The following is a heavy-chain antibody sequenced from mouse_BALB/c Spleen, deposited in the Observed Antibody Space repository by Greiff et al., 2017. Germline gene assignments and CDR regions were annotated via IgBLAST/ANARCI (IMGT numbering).Heavy chain of an antibody. CDR2: IDPANGNT. CDR3: AFYYGYDVGFAY. D-gene: IGHD2-2*01. Sequence: EVQLVESGAELVKPGASVKLSCTASGFNIKDTYMHWVKQRPEQGLEWIGRIDPANGNTKYDPKFQGKATITADTSSNTAYLQLSSLTSEDTAVYYCAFYYGYDVGFAYWGQGTLVTVSA. CDR1: GFNIKDTY. V-gene: IGHV14-3*02. J-gene: IGHJ3*01.